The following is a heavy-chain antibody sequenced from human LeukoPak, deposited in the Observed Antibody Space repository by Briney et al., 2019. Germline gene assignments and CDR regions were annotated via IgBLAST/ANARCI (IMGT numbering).Heavy chain of an antibody. V-gene: IGHV3-30*18. CDR2: ISFDESSE. CDR3: AKEVGYGSPYFDY. J-gene: IGHJ4*02. CDR1: GFTFSNYG. Sequence: GGSLRLSCAASGFTFSNYGVHWVRQAPGKGLEWVALISFDESSEYYADSVKGRFSISRDNSKNTLYLQMNNARVDDTAVYYCAKEVGYGSPYFDYWGQGTLVTVSS. D-gene: IGHD5-12*01.